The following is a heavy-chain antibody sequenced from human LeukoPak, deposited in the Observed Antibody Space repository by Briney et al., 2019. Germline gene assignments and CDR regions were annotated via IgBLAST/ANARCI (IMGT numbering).Heavy chain of an antibody. CDR3: AKGRRVVPAAHDDAFDI. Sequence: SQTLSLTCTVSGGSISSGGYYWSWIRQHPGKGLEWIGYIYYSGSTYYNPSLKSRVTISVDTSKNQFSLKLSSVTAADTAVYYCAKGRRVVPAAHDDAFDIWGQGTMVTVSS. V-gene: IGHV4-31*03. CDR2: IYYSGST. CDR1: GGSISSGGYY. D-gene: IGHD2-2*01. J-gene: IGHJ3*02.